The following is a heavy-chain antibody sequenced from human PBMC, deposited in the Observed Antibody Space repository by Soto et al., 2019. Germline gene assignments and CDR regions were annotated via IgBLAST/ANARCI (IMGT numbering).Heavy chain of an antibody. CDR3: AKRSSSSTFDY. J-gene: IGHJ4*02. V-gene: IGHV3-23*01. CDR1: GFTFSSYA. CDR2: ISGSDDST. Sequence: GESLKISCAASGFTFSSYAMSWVRQAPGKGLEWVSVISGSDDSTYYADYVKGRFTISRDNSKNTLYLQMNSLRAVDTAVYYCAKRSSSSTFDYWGQGTLVTVSS. D-gene: IGHD6-6*01.